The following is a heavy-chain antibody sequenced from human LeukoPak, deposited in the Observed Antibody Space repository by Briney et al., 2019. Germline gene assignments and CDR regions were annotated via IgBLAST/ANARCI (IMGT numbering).Heavy chain of an antibody. CDR2: IYYGGTI. CDR3: ARHDGRSGGTMGAFDF. J-gene: IGHJ5*01. V-gene: IGHV4-39*01. CDR1: GDSISISSYC. Sequence: SETLSLTCTVSGDSISISSYCWGWIHQPPGKGLEWIGSIYYGGTIFYNPPLNSRVTISVDTSKNQFSLQLNSVTAADTAFYYCARHDGRSGGTMGAFDFWGQGSLVTASS. D-gene: IGHD4-23*01.